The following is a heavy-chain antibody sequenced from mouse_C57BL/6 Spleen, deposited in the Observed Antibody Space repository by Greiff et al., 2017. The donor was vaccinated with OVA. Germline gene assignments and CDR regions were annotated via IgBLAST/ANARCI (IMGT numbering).Heavy chain of an antibody. CDR3: ARNSNLDGFDY. Sequence: DVKLVESGGGLVKPGGSLKLSCAASGFTFSDYGMHWVRQAPEKGLEWVAYISSGSSTIYYADTVQGRFTIHRANAKITLFVQMTSLRSEDTAMYYCARNSNLDGFDYWGQGTTLTVSA. J-gene: IGHJ2*01. CDR2: ISSGSSTI. D-gene: IGHD4-1*01. V-gene: IGHV5-17*01. CDR1: GFTFSDYG.